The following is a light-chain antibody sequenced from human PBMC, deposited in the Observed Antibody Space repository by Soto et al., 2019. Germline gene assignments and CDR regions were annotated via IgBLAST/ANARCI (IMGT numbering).Light chain of an antibody. CDR3: PAWDGTLATLV. J-gene: IGLJ3*02. CDR1: SSNIGSNF. V-gene: IGLV1-47*01. CDR2: RNN. Sequence: QSVLTQPPSASGTPGQRVTMSCSGGSSNIGSNFVYWYQQVPGTAPKLLIYRNNQRPSGVPDRFSGSKSATSASLAITGLRSEDDAEYLCPAWDGTLATLVFGGGTKLTVL.